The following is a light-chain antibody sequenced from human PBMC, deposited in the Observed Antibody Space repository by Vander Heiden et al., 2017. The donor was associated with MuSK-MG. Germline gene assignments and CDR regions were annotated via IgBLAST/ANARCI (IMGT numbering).Light chain of an antibody. J-gene: IGKJ1*01. V-gene: IGKV1-39*01. Sequence: DIQMTQSPPSLSASAGDRVTITCRASQSINNFLNWYQQQPGKAPKVLIHTASRLESGVPPRFSGSGSGTEYTLTIIRLQPEDFATYYCQETVSTVRAFGQGTKLEVK. CDR2: TAS. CDR1: QSINNF. CDR3: QETVSTVRA.